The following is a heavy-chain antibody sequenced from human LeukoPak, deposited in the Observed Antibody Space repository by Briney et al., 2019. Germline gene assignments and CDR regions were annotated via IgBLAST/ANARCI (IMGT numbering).Heavy chain of an antibody. CDR2: IYYSGST. V-gene: IGHV4-59*01. CDR1: GGSISSYY. CDR3: ARALDNYYDFSHFDP. J-gene: IGHJ5*02. D-gene: IGHD3-3*01. Sequence: SETLSLTCTVSGGSISSYYWSWIRQPPGKGLEWIGYIYYSGSTNYNPSLKSRVTISVDTSKNQFSLKLTSVTAADTAVYYCARALDNYYDFSHFDPWGQGTPVTVSS.